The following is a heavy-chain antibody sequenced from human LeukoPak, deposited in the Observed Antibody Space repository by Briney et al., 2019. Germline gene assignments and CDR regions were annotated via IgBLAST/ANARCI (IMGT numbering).Heavy chain of an antibody. J-gene: IGHJ4*02. V-gene: IGHV3-23*01. CDR1: GFTFSSYA. Sequence: GGSLRLSCAASGFTFSSYAMSWVRQAPGKGQEWVSVISGSGGSTHYADSVKGRFTISRDNSKNTLYLQMNSLRAEDTALYYCAKGRCSSTSCPYYFDYWGQGTLVTVSS. D-gene: IGHD2-2*01. CDR3: AKGRCSSTSCPYYFDY. CDR2: ISGSGGST.